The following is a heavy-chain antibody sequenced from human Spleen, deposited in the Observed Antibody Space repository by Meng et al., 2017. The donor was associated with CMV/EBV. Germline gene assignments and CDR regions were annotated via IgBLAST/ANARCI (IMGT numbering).Heavy chain of an antibody. V-gene: IGHV3-30*02. CDR1: GFTFSSSG. CDR3: AKETTEVGASN. J-gene: IGHJ4*02. Sequence: GGFLRLSCAASGFTFSSSGMHWVRQAPGKGLEWVAFIQSDGSNKYYADSVKGRFTISRDNSKNTLYLQMNSLSAEDTAVYYCAKETTEVGASNWGQRTLVTVSS. CDR2: IQSDGSNK. D-gene: IGHD1-26*01.